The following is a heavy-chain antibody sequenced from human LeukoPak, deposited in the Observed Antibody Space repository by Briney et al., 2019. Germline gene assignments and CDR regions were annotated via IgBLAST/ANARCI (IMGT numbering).Heavy chain of an antibody. J-gene: IGHJ4*02. D-gene: IGHD3-10*01. Sequence: GGSLRLSCAASGFTFSSYSMNWVRQAPGKGLEWVSYISSSSSYIYYADSVKARFTISRDNAKNSLYLQMKSLSAEDTAVYYCARIRVRGDFDYWGQGTLVTVSS. CDR2: ISSSSSYI. V-gene: IGHV3-21*01. CDR1: GFTFSSYS. CDR3: ARIRVRGDFDY.